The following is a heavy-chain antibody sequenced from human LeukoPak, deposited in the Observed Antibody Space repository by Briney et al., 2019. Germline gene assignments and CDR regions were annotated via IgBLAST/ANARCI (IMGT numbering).Heavy chain of an antibody. J-gene: IGHJ4*02. CDR2: IYYSGST. CDR1: GGSISSGDYY. Sequence: PSETLSLTCTVSGGSISSGDYYWSWIRQPPGKGLEWIGYIYYSGSTNYNPSLKNRVTISVDTSNNQFSLNLNSVTAADTAVYYCAREAAGGAHPFDYWGQGTLVTVSS. CDR3: AREAAGGAHPFDY. V-gene: IGHV4-61*08. D-gene: IGHD6-13*01.